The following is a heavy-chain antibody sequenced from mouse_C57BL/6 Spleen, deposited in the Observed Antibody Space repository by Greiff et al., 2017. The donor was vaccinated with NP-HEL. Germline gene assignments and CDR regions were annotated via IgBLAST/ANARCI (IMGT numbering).Heavy chain of an antibody. J-gene: IGHJ4*01. CDR3: AIDYYGYAMDY. CDR2: IYPGDGDT. V-gene: IGHV1-80*01. CDR1: GYAFSSYW. Sequence: VQLQQSGAELVKPGASVKISCKASGYAFSSYWMNWVKQRPGKGLEWIGQIYPGDGDTNYNGKFKGKATLTADKSSSTAYMQLSSLTSEDSAVYFCAIDYYGYAMDYWGQGTSVTVSS. D-gene: IGHD1-1*01.